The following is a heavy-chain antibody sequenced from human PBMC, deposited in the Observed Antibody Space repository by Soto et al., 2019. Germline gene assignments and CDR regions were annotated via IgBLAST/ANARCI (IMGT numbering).Heavy chain of an antibody. D-gene: IGHD6-13*01. CDR1: GLTISSASYH. CDR3: ARYRISGSWSKFDY. CDR2: IYYNGST. V-gene: IGHV4-31*03. Sequence: LTCSVSGLTISSASYHWSWIRQHPGKGLEWVGNIYYNGSTYYSPSLKSRVTVWFDTSKNQFSLRLTSVTAADTAVYYCARYRISGSWSKFDYWGQGSRVTVSS. J-gene: IGHJ4*02.